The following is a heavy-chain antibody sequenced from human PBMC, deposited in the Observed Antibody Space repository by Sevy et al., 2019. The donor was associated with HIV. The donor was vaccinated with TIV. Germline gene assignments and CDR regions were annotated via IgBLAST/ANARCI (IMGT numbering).Heavy chain of an antibody. J-gene: IGHJ4*02. D-gene: IGHD3-22*01. CDR1: GFTFRFYA. CDR3: AKEGGSHYDTSGSFDD. V-gene: IGHV3-23*01. CDR2: ISGRVSSA. Sequence: GGSLRLSCTTSGFTFRFYAMSWVRQAPGKGLESVLTISGRVSSAYYADSVKGRFTISRDNSKNTLYLQMNSLRAEDTAVFYCAKEGGSHYDTSGSFDDWGQGTRVTVSS.